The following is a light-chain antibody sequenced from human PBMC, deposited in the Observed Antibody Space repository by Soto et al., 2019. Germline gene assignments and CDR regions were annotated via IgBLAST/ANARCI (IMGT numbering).Light chain of an antibody. Sequence: QSVLTQPASVSGSPGQSITISCTGTSSDVGGYNYVSWYQQHPGKAPKLMIYDVSNRPSWVSTRFSGSKSGNTASLTISGLQAEDEADYYCSSYTRSSTPYVFGPGTKLTVL. V-gene: IGLV2-14*01. J-gene: IGLJ1*01. CDR1: SSDVGGYNY. CDR3: SSYTRSSTPYV. CDR2: DVS.